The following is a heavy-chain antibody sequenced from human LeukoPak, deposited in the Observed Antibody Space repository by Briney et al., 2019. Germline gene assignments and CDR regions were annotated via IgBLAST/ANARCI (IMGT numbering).Heavy chain of an antibody. CDR3: ARSDIVVVPAAMELYYFDY. CDR2: INAGNGNT. V-gene: IGHV1-3*01. Sequence: ASVKVSCKASGYTFTSYAMHWVRQAPGQRLEWMGWINAGNGNTKYSQKFQGRVTITRDTSASTAYMELSSLRSEDTAVYYCARSDIVVVPAAMELYYFDYWGQGTLVTVSS. CDR1: GYTFTSYA. D-gene: IGHD2-2*01. J-gene: IGHJ4*02.